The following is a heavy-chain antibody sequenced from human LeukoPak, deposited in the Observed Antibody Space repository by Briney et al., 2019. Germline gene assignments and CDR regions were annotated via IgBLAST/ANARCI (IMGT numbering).Heavy chain of an antibody. D-gene: IGHD2-15*01. CDR2: INHSGST. CDR1: GGSFSDYY. V-gene: IGHV4-34*01. J-gene: IGHJ6*04. Sequence: PSEALSLTCAVYGGSFSDYYWSWIPQPPATGLEWIGEINHSGSTNYNPSLKSRVTISVDTSKNQFSLKLSSVTAADTAVYYCARQGLAALGVWGKGTTVTVSS. CDR3: ARQGLAALGV.